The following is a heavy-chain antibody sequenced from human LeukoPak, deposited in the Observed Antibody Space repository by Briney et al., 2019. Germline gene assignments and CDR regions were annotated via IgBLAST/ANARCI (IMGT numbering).Heavy chain of an antibody. J-gene: IGHJ4*02. CDR1: GGSLSGYY. V-gene: IGHV4-34*01. D-gene: IGHD5-24*01. CDR2: IKQSERT. Sequence: PSETQSLTCAVYGGSLSGYYRTWIRQPPGKGLEWIGEIKQSERTNYNPSLKSRVTISINTSKNQFSLKLTSVTAADTAVYYCAREGLRNVHNPLGYWGQRALVTVPS. CDR3: AREGLRNVHNPLGY.